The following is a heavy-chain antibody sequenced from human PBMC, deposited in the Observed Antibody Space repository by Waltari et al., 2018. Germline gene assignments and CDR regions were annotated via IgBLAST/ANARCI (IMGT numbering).Heavy chain of an antibody. CDR3: ARSTYSSSWYDY. J-gene: IGHJ4*02. CDR1: GFTFSSYA. D-gene: IGHD6-13*01. CDR2: IWYDGSNK. V-gene: IGHV3-33*01. Sequence: QVQLVESGGGVVQPGRSLRLSCAASGFTFSSYAMHWSGQAPGKGLEWVAVIWYDGSNKYYADSVKGRFTISRDNSKNTLYLQMNSLRAEDTAVYYCARSTYSSSWYDYWGQGTLVTVSS.